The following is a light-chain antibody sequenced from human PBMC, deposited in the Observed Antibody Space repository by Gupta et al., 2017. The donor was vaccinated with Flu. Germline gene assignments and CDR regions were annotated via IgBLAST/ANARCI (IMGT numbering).Light chain of an antibody. J-gene: IGKJ1*01. Sequence: DIQMTQSPSSLSGSVGDRVTITCRASQDIRNDLGWYQVKPGKAPKSLIYGASTLQSGVPSRFSGSGSGTEFTLTVRSLQPEDFATFYCLQYNAYPHTFGQGTRVEIK. V-gene: IGKV1-17*01. CDR2: GAS. CDR3: LQYNAYPHT. CDR1: QDIRND.